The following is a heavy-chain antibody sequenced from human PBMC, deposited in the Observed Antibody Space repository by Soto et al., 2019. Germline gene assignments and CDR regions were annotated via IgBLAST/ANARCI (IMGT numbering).Heavy chain of an antibody. CDR2: IFYSGSF. CDR1: GGSISSGGSY. J-gene: IGHJ3*02. D-gene: IGHD1-20*01. Sequence: PSETLSLTCTVSGGSISSGGSYWSWIRQRPGKGLEWIGYIFYSGSFNYNPSLKSRVTISVDTSKNQFSLKLSSVTAADTAVYYCARDPRDNWNGVFGAFDIWGQGTMVTVSS. V-gene: IGHV4-61*08. CDR3: ARDPRDNWNGVFGAFDI.